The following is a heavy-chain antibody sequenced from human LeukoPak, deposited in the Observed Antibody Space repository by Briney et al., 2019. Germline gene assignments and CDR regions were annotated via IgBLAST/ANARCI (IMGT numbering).Heavy chain of an antibody. V-gene: IGHV3-21*06. D-gene: IGHD6-13*01. Sequence: GGSLRLSCAASGFTFSSYNMNWVRQAPGKGLEWVFSITGSSSYIYYADSVKGRFTVSRDNAKNSLYLQMNSLRAEDTAVYYCARTPSSEQQLSFDYWGQGTLVTVSS. CDR3: ARTPSSEQQLSFDY. CDR1: GFTFSSYN. CDR2: ITGSSSYI. J-gene: IGHJ4*02.